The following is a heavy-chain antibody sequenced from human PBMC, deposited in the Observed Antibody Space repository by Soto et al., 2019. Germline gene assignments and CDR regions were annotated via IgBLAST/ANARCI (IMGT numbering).Heavy chain of an antibody. CDR3: ARDLGGYYTRNWFDP. Sequence: PGGSLRLSCAASGFTFSSYGMHWVRQAPGKGLEWVAVIWYDGSNKYYADSVKGRFTISRDNSKNTLYLQMNSLRAEDTAVYYCARDLGGYYTRNWFDPWGQGPMGTVSS. D-gene: IGHD3-3*01. J-gene: IGHJ5*02. CDR1: GFTFSSYG. CDR2: IWYDGSNK. V-gene: IGHV3-33*01.